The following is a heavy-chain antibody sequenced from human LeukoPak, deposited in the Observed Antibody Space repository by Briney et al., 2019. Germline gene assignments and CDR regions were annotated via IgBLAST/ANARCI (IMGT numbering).Heavy chain of an antibody. V-gene: IGHV3-53*01. CDR3: ARHNRGGYDFFDF. D-gene: IGHD5-12*01. Sequence: GGSLRLSCAASGFTVSFNYMNWVRQAPGEGLEWVSLIDTGGTTYYADSVEGRFTISRDSSKNTLFLQMNNLRADDMAVYYCARHNRGGYDFFDFWGQGTLVTVAS. CDR1: GFTVSFNY. CDR2: IDTGGTT. J-gene: IGHJ4*02.